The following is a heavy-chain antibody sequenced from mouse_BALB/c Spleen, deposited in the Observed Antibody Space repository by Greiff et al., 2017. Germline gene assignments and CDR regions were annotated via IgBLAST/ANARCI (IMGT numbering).Heavy chain of an antibody. CDR3: ARYYGYDRAWFAY. V-gene: IGHV1-69*01. J-gene: IGHJ3*01. Sequence: VQLQQPGAELVMPGASVKMSCKASGYTFTDYWMHWVKQRPGQGLEWIGAIDTSDSYTSHNQKFKGKATLTVDESSSTAYMQLSSLTSEDSAVYYCARYYGYDRAWFAYWGQGTLVTVS. D-gene: IGHD2-2*01. CDR2: IDTSDSYT. CDR1: GYTFTDYW.